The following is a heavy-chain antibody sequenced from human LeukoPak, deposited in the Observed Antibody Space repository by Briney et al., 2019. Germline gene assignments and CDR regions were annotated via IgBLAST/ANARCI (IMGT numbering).Heavy chain of an antibody. J-gene: IGHJ4*02. CDR2: ISYDGSKK. Sequence: GGSLRLSCAASGFTFTGYGMHWVRQAPGKGLEWVTLISYDGSKKYFADFVKGRFTISRDNSKNTLYLQMNSLRAEDTAVYYCARDLWFGELHYFDYWGQGTLVTVSS. D-gene: IGHD3-10*01. V-gene: IGHV3-30*03. CDR1: GFTFTGYG. CDR3: ARDLWFGELHYFDY.